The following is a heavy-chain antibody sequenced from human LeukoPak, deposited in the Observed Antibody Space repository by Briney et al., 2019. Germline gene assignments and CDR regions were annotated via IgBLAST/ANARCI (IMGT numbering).Heavy chain of an antibody. CDR3: ASRARLFDY. CDR1: GGSFSGYY. D-gene: IGHD6-6*01. CDR2: INHSGST. V-gene: IGHV4-34*01. Sequence: KPSETLSLTCAVYGGSFSGYYWSWIRQPPGKGLEWIGEINHSGSTNYNPSLKSRVTISVDTSKNQFSLKLSSVTAADTAVYYCASRARLFDYWGQGTLVTVSS. J-gene: IGHJ4*02.